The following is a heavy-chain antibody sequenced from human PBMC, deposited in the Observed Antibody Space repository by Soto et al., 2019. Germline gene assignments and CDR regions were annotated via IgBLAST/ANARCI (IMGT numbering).Heavy chain of an antibody. CDR2: IIPIFGTA. D-gene: IGHD4-17*01. Sequence: SLTLSCTASGDSFSGYAVGWVRLAHGQGLEWMGGIIPIFGTANYAQKFQGRVTITADESTSTAYMELSNLRSEDTAVYYCSRDLTSYDDYVNGAEYFQHWGQGTLVTVS. CDR3: SRDLTSYDDYVNGAEYFQH. CDR1: GDSFSGYA. V-gene: IGHV1-69*13. J-gene: IGHJ1*01.